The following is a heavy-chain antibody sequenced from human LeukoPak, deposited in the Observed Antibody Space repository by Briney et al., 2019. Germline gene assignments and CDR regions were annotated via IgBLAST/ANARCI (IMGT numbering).Heavy chain of an antibody. CDR3: ARDHGDGSDWFDP. V-gene: IGHV3-21*01. J-gene: IGHJ5*02. Sequence: GGSLRLSCAASGFTFSSYSMNWVRQAPGKGLEWVSSISSSSSYIYYADSVKGRFTISRDNAKNSLYLQMNSLRAEDTAVYYCARDHGDGSDWFDPWGQGTLVTVSS. D-gene: IGHD4-17*01. CDR2: ISSSSSYI. CDR1: GFTFSSYS.